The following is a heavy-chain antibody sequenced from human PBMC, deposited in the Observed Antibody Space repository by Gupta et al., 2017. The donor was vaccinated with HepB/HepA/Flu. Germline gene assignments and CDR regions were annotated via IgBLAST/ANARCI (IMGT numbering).Heavy chain of an antibody. D-gene: IGHD2-21*02. Sequence: QLQLQESGPGLVKPSETLSLTCTVSGGSLSSSSYYWGWIRQPPGKGLEWIGSIYYSGSTYYNPYLKRQVTISVDTSKNQFSLNLSYGTAADTAVYYCARRDGRSDSWGQGTLVTVSS. CDR2: IYYSGST. V-gene: IGHV4-39*01. CDR1: GGSLSSSSYY. J-gene: IGHJ4*02. CDR3: ARRDGRSDS.